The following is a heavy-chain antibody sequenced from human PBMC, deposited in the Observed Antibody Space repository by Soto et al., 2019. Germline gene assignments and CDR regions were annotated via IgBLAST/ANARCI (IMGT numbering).Heavy chain of an antibody. CDR3: ARRPLIAAAGTPLDYYYGMDV. D-gene: IGHD6-13*01. Sequence: GESLKISFKGSGYSFTSYWIGWVRQMPGKGLEWMGIIYPGDSDTRYSPSFQGQVTISADKSISTAYLQWSSLKASDTAMYYCARRPLIAAAGTPLDYYYGMDVWGQGTTVTVSS. V-gene: IGHV5-51*01. CDR2: IYPGDSDT. J-gene: IGHJ6*02. CDR1: GYSFTSYW.